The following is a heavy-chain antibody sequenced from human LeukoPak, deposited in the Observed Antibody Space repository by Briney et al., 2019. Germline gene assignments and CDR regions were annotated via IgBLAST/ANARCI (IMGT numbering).Heavy chain of an antibody. Sequence: GGSLRLSCAASGFTFSSYSMNWVRQAPGKGLEWVSYISSSSSTIYYADSVKGRFTISRDNAKNSLYLQMNSLRAEDTAVYYCARKIAAAGTDFDYWGQGTLVTVSS. V-gene: IGHV3-48*01. CDR2: ISSSSSTI. D-gene: IGHD6-13*01. CDR3: ARKIAAAGTDFDY. CDR1: GFTFSSYS. J-gene: IGHJ4*02.